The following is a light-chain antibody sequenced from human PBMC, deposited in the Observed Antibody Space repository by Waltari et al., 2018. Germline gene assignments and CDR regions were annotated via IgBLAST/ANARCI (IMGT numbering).Light chain of an antibody. CDR1: QSLLHSDGYNY. CDR3: MQALQTKVT. J-gene: IGKJ4*01. V-gene: IGKV2-28*01. Sequence: DIVMTQSPLSLPVTPGEPASISRRSSQSLLHSDGYNYLDWYLQKPGQSPQLLIYLGSNRASGVPDRFSGSGSGTDFTLKISRVEAEDVGVYYCMQALQTKVTFGGGTKVEIK. CDR2: LGS.